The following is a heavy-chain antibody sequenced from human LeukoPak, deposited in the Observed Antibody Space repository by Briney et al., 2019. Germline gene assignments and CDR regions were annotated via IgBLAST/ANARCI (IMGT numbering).Heavy chain of an antibody. Sequence: GGSLRLSCAASGFTFSIYWMHWVRPAPGKGLVWVSRINSDGSTTSYAGSVKGRFTTSRDNAKNPLYLQMNSLGAEYAAVYSCPRCEGYYFDYWGQGALVTVSS. J-gene: IGHJ4*02. V-gene: IGHV3-74*01. D-gene: IGHD2-8*01. CDR3: PRCEGYYFDY. CDR1: GFTFSIYW. CDR2: INSDGSTT.